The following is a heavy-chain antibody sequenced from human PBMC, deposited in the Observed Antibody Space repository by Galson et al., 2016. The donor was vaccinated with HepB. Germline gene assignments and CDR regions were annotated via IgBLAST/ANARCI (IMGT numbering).Heavy chain of an antibody. CDR1: GFTFSTYW. V-gene: IGHV3-7*01. CDR3: AKVTRDWDPLPNGC. J-gene: IGHJ4*02. D-gene: IGHD2-8*01. CDR2: IKQDGSEK. Sequence: SLRLSCAASGFTFSTYWMNWVRQAPGKGLEWVANIKQDGSEKYYVNSGKGRFTISRDDAKNSLYLQMNSLRAEDTAVYYCAKVTRDWDPLPNGCWGQGTLVTVSS.